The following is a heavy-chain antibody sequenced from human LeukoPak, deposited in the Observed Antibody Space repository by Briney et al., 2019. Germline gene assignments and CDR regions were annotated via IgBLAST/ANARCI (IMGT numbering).Heavy chain of an antibody. CDR3: ARDEGLHSYDSSGEFDY. CDR2: ISGSGSNT. V-gene: IGHV3-23*01. Sequence: GGSLRLSCAASGFTFSSYAMSWVRQAPGKGLEWVSDISGSGSNTYYADSVKGRFTISRDNSKNTLYLQMNSLRAEDTAIYYCARDEGLHSYDSSGEFDYWGRGTLVTVSS. CDR1: GFTFSSYA. J-gene: IGHJ4*02. D-gene: IGHD3-22*01.